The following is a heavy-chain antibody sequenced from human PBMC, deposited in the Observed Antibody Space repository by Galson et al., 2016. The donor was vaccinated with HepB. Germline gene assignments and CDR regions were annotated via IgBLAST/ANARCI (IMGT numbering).Heavy chain of an antibody. D-gene: IGHD2-2*01. V-gene: IGHV3-30*04. CDR2: ISYDGTNE. CDR1: GFTFRSFA. J-gene: IGHJ6*02. Sequence: SLRLSCAASGFTFRSFAMHWVRQAPGKGLEWVAVISYDGTNEYYVDSVRGRFTISRDNSKKTVSPQMNSLRPEDTAVYYCARELIVVAPDTQHYGMDVWGQGTTVTVSS. CDR3: ARELIVVAPDTQHYGMDV.